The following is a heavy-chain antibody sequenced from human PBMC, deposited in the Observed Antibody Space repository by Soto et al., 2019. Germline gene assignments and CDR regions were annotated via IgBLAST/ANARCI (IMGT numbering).Heavy chain of an antibody. CDR2: IVVASGYS. V-gene: IGHV1-58*01. CDR1: GFTFGSSA. J-gene: IGHJ4*02. D-gene: IGHD6-19*01. CDR3: AADVIGVAGDFDH. Sequence: LVQSGPDVKKPGSSVKVSCKTSGFTFGSSAVQWVRQVRGQRLEWIGWIVVASGYSNVAQKFQDRVSLTRDLSTNTAFMELSSLTSEDSAMYYCAADVIGVAGDFDHWGQGTLVSVSS.